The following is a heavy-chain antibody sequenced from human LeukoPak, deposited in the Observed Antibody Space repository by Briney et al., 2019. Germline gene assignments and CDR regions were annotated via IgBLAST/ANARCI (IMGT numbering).Heavy chain of an antibody. CDR2: MNPNSGNT. D-gene: IGHD6-6*01. V-gene: IGHV1-8*01. Sequence: ASVKVSCKASGYTFTSYDINWVRQATGQGLEWMGWMNPNSGNTGYAQKFQGSVTMTRNTSISTAYMELNSLRSEDTAVYYCARGHSSSPLDYWGQGTLVTVSS. CDR3: ARGHSSSPLDY. J-gene: IGHJ4*02. CDR1: GYTFTSYD.